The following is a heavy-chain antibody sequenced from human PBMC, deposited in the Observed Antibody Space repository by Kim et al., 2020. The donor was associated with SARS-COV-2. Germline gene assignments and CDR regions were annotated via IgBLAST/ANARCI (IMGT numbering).Heavy chain of an antibody. J-gene: IGHJ6*02. Sequence: YGKGRFTISRDNSKNPLYLQMNSLRTEDTALYYCAKDLSNYDYYYYGMDVWGQGTTVTVSS. V-gene: IGHV3-43*01. D-gene: IGHD4-4*01. CDR3: AKDLSNYDYYYYGMDV.